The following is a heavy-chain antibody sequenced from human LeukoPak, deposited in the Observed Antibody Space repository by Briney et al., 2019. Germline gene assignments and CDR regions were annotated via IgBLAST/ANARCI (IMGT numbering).Heavy chain of an antibody. V-gene: IGHV1-46*01. Sequence: ASVKVSSKASGYNFISYYMHWVRQAPGQGLEWMGIINPSGGSTSYAQKFQDRVTMTRDTSTSTVYMELSSLKSEDTAVYYCAREDVVLVDAVRYYYGMDVWGQGTTVTVSS. J-gene: IGHJ6*02. CDR3: AREDVVLVDAVRYYYGMDV. CDR1: GYNFISYY. D-gene: IGHD2-8*01. CDR2: INPSGGST.